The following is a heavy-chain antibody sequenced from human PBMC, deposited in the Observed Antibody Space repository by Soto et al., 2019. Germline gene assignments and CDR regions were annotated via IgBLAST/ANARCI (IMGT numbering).Heavy chain of an antibody. Sequence: PGGSLRLSCAASGFTFSSYWMHWVRQAPGKGLVWVSRINNDGSSISYADSVKGRFTISRDNAKNTLYLQMNSLRAEDTAVYFCASAAVSTTIRNGLDIWGQGTMVTVSS. D-gene: IGHD4-4*01. V-gene: IGHV3-74*01. CDR2: INNDGSSI. CDR3: ASAAVSTTIRNGLDI. CDR1: GFTFSSYW. J-gene: IGHJ3*02.